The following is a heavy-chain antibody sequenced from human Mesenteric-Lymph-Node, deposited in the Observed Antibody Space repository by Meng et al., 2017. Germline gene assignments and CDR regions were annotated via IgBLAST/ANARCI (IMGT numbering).Heavy chain of an antibody. CDR1: GYTFTGYY. Sequence: ASVKVSCKASGYTFTGYYMHWVRQAPGQGLEWMGWINPNSGGTNYAQKFQGRVTITTDESTSTAYMELSSLRSEDTAVYYCARGRITQQWLVRAFDYWGQGTLVTVSS. CDR2: INPNSGGT. V-gene: IGHV1-2*02. J-gene: IGHJ4*02. CDR3: ARGRITQQWLVRAFDY. D-gene: IGHD6-19*01.